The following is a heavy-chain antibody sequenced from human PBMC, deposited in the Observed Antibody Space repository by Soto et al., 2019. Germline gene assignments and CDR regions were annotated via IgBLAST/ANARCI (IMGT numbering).Heavy chain of an antibody. CDR2: ISGSGGST. J-gene: IGHJ6*02. Sequence: EVQLLESGGGLVQPGGSLRLSCAASGFTFSSYAMSWVRQAPGKGLEWVSAISGSGGSTYYADSVKGRFTISRDNSKNTLYLQMNSLRAEDTAVYYCAKPLLDEHDSSGYPKSYYYGMDVWGQGTTVTVSS. D-gene: IGHD3-22*01. CDR3: AKPLLDEHDSSGYPKSYYYGMDV. V-gene: IGHV3-23*01. CDR1: GFTFSSYA.